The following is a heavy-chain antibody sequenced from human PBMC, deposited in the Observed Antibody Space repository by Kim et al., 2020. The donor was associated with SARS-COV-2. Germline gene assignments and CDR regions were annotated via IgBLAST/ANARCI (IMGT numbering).Heavy chain of an antibody. D-gene: IGHD1-1*01. CDR2: T. V-gene: IGHV3-53*01. J-gene: IGHJ4*02. Sequence: TAYADSVRGRFSISRDNSTNTLFLQMSNLGADDSAVYFCARGADGAWNFAYWGQGTLVAVSS. CDR3: ARGADGAWNFAY.